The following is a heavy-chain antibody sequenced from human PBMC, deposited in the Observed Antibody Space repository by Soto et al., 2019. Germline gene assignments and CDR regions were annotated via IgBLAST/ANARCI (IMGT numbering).Heavy chain of an antibody. D-gene: IGHD1-26*01. CDR1: GFSFGTYA. CDR2: ISGGIGST. J-gene: IGHJ4*02. V-gene: IGHV3-23*01. CDR3: AKGAARYFDY. Sequence: PGGSLRLSWVAAGFSFGTYAMTWVRQVPGKGLEWVSTISGGIGSTFYADSVKGRFTISRDISKKMLFLHMNGLRGEDTGTYYSAKGAARYFDYWGRGTLVTVSS.